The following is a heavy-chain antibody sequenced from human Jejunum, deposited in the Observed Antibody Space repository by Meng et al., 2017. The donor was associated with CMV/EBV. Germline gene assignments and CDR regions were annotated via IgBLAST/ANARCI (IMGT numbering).Heavy chain of an antibody. CDR2: ISSSGTPV. CDR1: SYG. CDR3: ARDRFFGDDGSGAYFHDY. V-gene: IGHV3-48*03. D-gene: IGHD3-10*01. Sequence: SYGMNWVRQAPGKGLEWVSYISSSGTPVYYADSVKGRFTISRDNAKNSLYLQMNSLRAEDTAIYYCARDRFFGDDGSGAYFHDYWGQGTRVTVSS. J-gene: IGHJ4*02.